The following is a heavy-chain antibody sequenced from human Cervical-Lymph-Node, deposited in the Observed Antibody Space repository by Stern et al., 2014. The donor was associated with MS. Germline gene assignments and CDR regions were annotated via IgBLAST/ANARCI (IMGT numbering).Heavy chain of an antibody. Sequence: QVQLMQSGAKVARPGASVTVSCKASGYTFTAYFLHWVRQAPGQGLALMGWISPKTGSATYAQKFQDRVTMTRDTSINTGYMEVSSLRSDDTAVYYCARDRGSYSDYWGQGTLVAVSS. J-gene: IGHJ4*02. CDR1: GYTFTAYF. D-gene: IGHD1-26*01. CDR3: ARDRGSYSDY. CDR2: ISPKTGSA. V-gene: IGHV1-2*02.